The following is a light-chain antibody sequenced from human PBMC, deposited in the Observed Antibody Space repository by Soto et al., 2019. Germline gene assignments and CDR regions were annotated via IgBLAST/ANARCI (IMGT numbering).Light chain of an antibody. CDR1: SSDIGGYNY. J-gene: IGLJ1*01. V-gene: IGLV2-14*03. CDR2: DVS. Sequence: QSALTQPASLSGSPGQSTTISCTGTSSDIGGYNYVSWYQQHPGKAPKLIIHDVSNRPSGVSDRFFGSKSGNTASLTISGLQAEDEADYYCSSYRASSTTHYVFGTGTKVTVL. CDR3: SSYRASSTTHYV.